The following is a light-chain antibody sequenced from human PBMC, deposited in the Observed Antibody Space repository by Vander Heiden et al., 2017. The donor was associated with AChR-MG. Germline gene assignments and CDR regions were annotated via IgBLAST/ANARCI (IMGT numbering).Light chain of an antibody. V-gene: IGKV2-28*01. CDR2: LGS. CDR3: RQALQTPQT. Sequence: DIVLTQSPLSLPVTPGEPASISCRSSQSLLHSNGFNYLDWYLQKPGQSPQLLIYLGSNRASGVPDRFRGSASGIDYTLKISRVEAEDVGVYYCRQALQTPQTFGQGTKVEIK. J-gene: IGKJ1*01. CDR1: QSLLHSNGFNY.